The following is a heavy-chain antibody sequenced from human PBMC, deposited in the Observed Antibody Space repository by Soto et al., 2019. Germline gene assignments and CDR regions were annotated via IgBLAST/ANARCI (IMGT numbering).Heavy chain of an antibody. Sequence: GGSLRLSXAASGFTFSSYGMHWVRQAPGKGLEWVAVISYDGSNKYYADSVKGQFTISRDNSKNTLYLQMNSLRAEDTAVYYRAKDRISAANIPNLFEYWGQGTLVTVSS. CDR1: GFTFSSYG. D-gene: IGHD6-13*01. CDR3: AKDRISAANIPNLFEY. V-gene: IGHV3-30*18. J-gene: IGHJ4*02. CDR2: ISYDGSNK.